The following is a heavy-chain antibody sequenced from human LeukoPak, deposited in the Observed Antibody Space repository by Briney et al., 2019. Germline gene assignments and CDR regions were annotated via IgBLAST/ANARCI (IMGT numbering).Heavy chain of an antibody. CDR3: ATESGGSYVDY. CDR2: INPSGGGK. Sequence: ASVTVSCTAAAYTFTRYYMNLMRQAPGQGLEWMGVINPSGGGKTYAQKFQDRVTMTRDTSTSTDYVELSRLSSEDTAVYYCATESGGSYVDYWGQGTLVTVSS. D-gene: IGHD1-26*01. J-gene: IGHJ4*02. V-gene: IGHV1-46*01. CDR1: AYTFTRYY.